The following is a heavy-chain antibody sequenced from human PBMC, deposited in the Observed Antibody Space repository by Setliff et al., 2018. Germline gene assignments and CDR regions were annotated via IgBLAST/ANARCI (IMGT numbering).Heavy chain of an antibody. D-gene: IGHD2-8*01. V-gene: IGHV1-2*02. Sequence: ASVKVSCKASGYIFAGYYMHWVRQTPGQGLEWMGWINPISGGANYAQKFQGRVTLTRDTSISTGYMELNSLRSDDTAVYYCSRLVRYCTSTSCQGASGVEYWGQGTLVTVSS. CDR1: GYIFAGYY. CDR3: SRLVRYCTSTSCQGASGVEY. CDR2: INPISGGA. J-gene: IGHJ4*02.